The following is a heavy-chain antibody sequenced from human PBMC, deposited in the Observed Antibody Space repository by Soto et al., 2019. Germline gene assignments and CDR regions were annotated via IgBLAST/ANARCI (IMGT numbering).Heavy chain of an antibody. D-gene: IGHD3-3*01. CDR3: ASDRKLTLLGVDSLGMDV. V-gene: IGHV4-31*03. J-gene: IGHJ6*02. CDR2: IDCSGNT. Sequence: PSENLSLTCTVSGGAISSGGYYWSWIRPQPGKGLEGIGYIDCSGNTYYNPSLRSRVTISVDTSKNQFSLKLSSVTAAATAVYYCASDRKLTLLGVDSLGMDVWGQGTTVTVSS. CDR1: GGAISSGGYY.